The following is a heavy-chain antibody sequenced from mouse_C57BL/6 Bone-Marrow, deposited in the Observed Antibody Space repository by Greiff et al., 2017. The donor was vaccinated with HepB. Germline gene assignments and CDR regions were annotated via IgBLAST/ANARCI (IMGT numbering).Heavy chain of an antibody. D-gene: IGHD2-1*01. V-gene: IGHV1-18*01. J-gene: IGHJ3*01. Sequence: VQLQQSGPELVKPGASVKIPCKASGYTFTDYNMDWVKQSHGKSLEWIGDINPNNGGTIYNQKFKGKATLTVDKSSSTAYMELRSLTSEDTAVYYCARRFYYKGFAYWGQGTLVTVSA. CDR2: INPNNGGT. CDR3: ARRFYYKGFAY. CDR1: GYTFTDYN.